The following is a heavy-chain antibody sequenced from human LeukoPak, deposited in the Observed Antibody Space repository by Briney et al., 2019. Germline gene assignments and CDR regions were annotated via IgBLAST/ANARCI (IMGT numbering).Heavy chain of an antibody. Sequence: ASVKVSCKASGYTFTSYGISWVRQAPGQGLEWMGWISAYNGNTNYAQKLQGRVTMTTDTSTSTAYMELRSLRSDDTAVYYCARLRWLESGYYYYMDVWGKGTTVTVSS. V-gene: IGHV1-18*01. CDR3: ARLRWLESGYYYYMDV. CDR2: ISAYNGNT. J-gene: IGHJ6*03. CDR1: GYTFTSYG. D-gene: IGHD6-19*01.